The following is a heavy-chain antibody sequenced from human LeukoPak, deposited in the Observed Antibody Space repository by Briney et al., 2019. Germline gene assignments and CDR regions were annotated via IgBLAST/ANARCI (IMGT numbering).Heavy chain of an antibody. CDR1: GYTFTSYA. V-gene: IGHV1-69*13. Sequence: SVKVSCKASGYTFTSYAISWVRQAPGQGLEWMGGIIPIFGTANYAQKFQGRVTITADESTSTAYMELSSLRSEDTAVYYCRMGSDDYYYGMDVWGQGTTVTVSS. J-gene: IGHJ6*02. CDR2: IIPIFGTA. CDR3: RMGSDDYYYGMDV. D-gene: IGHD6-25*01.